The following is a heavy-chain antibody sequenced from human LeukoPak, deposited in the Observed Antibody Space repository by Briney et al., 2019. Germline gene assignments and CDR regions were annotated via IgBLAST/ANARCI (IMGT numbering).Heavy chain of an antibody. CDR1: GSTFTNYW. CDR2: IKQDGSVR. D-gene: IGHD6-19*01. J-gene: IGHJ4*02. Sequence: GGSPRLSCATSGSTFTNYWMNWVRQAPGKGLEWLTNIKQDGSVRHYVDSVKGRFTISRDNAKNSLYLQMDSLRAEDTAVYYCARDLYSTGSFDSWGQGTLVTVSS. V-gene: IGHV3-7*03. CDR3: ARDLYSTGSFDS.